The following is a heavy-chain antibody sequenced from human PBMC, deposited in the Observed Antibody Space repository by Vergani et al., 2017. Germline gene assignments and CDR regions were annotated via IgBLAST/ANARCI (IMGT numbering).Heavy chain of an antibody. CDR2: ISFNGLTV. CDR3: ARGGLYSFYYFMNV. D-gene: IGHD2/OR15-2a*01. V-gene: IGHV3-20*01. J-gene: IGHJ6*03. Sequence: EVELVDSGGKVARPGGSLRLSCVASGFGFDQFGMMWVRQSPGKGPEWVAGISFNGLTVGYSESVEGRFTSSRDNSKKSIFLQRSNVRAEDTASYHCARGGLYSFYYFMNVWGNGTTVKVSS. CDR1: GFGFDQFG.